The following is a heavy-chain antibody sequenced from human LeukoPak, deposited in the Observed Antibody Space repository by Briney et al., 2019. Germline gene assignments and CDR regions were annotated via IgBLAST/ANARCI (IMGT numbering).Heavy chain of an antibody. D-gene: IGHD5-24*01. V-gene: IGHV4-59*01. CDR1: GGSISDYY. CDR2: VYYTGST. J-gene: IGHJ4*02. CDR3: ARGAMATTPFFDY. Sequence: SETLSLTCTVSGGSISDYYYWTWIRQPPGKGLEWIGYVYYTGSTNFNPSLKSRVTMSLDTSRNQFSLKLTSLTAADTAVYYCARGAMATTPFFDYWGQGTLVTVSS.